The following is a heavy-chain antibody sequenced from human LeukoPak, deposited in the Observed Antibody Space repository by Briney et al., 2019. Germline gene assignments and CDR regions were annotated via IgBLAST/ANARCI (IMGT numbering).Heavy chain of an antibody. D-gene: IGHD2-2*01. J-gene: IGHJ4*02. CDR3: ARRYCSSTSCTLDY. Sequence: PGTSLRLSCAASGFTFSSYEMNWVRQAPGKGLEWVSYISSGTTTIYYADSVKGRFTISRDNAKNSLYLQMNSLRAEDTAVYYCARRYCSSTSCTLDYWGQGTLVTVSS. V-gene: IGHV3-48*03. CDR2: ISSGTTTI. CDR1: GFTFSSYE.